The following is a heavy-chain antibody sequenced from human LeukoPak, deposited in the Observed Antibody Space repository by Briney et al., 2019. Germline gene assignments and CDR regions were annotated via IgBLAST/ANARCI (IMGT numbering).Heavy chain of an antibody. V-gene: IGHV3-21*01. CDR3: VRGGTYCDSTCKGADY. CDR2: IDSSTTRI. Sequence: GGSLRLSCAASGFTFSSYWMSWVRQAPGKGLEWVSAIDSSTTRIYYANSVRGRFTISRDNAKNSLDLQMNSLRAEDTAVYYCVRGGTYCDSTCKGADYWGQGTLVAVSA. J-gene: IGHJ4*02. D-gene: IGHD2/OR15-2a*01. CDR1: GFTFSSYW.